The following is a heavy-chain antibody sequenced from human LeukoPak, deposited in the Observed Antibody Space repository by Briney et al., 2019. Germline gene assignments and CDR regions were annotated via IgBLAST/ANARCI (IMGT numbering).Heavy chain of an antibody. CDR2: INPTGGST. CDR1: GYTFTSYY. Sequence: ASVKVSCTASGYTFTSYYMHWVRQAPGQGLEWTGIINPTGGSTSYAQKFRGRVTMTRDTSTSTVYMELSSLRSEDTAVYYCARGTLILCGGDCHDFDYWGQGTLVTVSS. J-gene: IGHJ4*02. D-gene: IGHD2-21*02. V-gene: IGHV1-46*01. CDR3: ARGTLILCGGDCHDFDY.